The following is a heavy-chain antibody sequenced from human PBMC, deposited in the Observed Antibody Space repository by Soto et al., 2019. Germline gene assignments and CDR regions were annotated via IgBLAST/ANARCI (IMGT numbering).Heavy chain of an antibody. D-gene: IGHD1-1*01. CDR2: IIPIFGTA. Sequence: ASVKVSCKASGGTFSSYAISWVRQAPGQGLEWMGGIIPIFGTANYAQKFQGRVTITADESTSTAYMELSSLRSEDTAVYYCARDWSSTGTVIHYYYYGMDVWGQGTTVTVSS. CDR3: ARDWSSTGTVIHYYYYGMDV. CDR1: GGTFSSYA. V-gene: IGHV1-69*13. J-gene: IGHJ6*02.